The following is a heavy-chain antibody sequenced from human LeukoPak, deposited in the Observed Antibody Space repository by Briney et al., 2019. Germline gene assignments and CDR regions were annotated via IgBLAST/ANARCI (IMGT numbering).Heavy chain of an antibody. J-gene: IGHJ4*02. D-gene: IGHD5-18*01. CDR3: ARDDVGYTQFDY. V-gene: IGHV3-21*01. CDR1: GFTFSSYA. CDR2: ISKRSDYT. Sequence: SGGSLRLSCAASGFTFSSYAMNWVRQAPGKGLQWVSSISKRSDYTYFADSVKGRFTISRDNAENSVYLQMSSLTAEDTGIYYCARDDVGYTQFDYWGQGTLVIVSS.